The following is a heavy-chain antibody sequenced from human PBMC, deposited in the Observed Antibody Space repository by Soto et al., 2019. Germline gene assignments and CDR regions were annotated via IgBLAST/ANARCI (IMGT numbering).Heavy chain of an antibody. Sequence: QVTVKESGPVLVKPTETLTLTCTVSGFSLSNAGLGVSWIRQPPGKALEWLAHIFSNDEKSYSTSLKSRLTISQDTSKSQVVLNMTNMDPVDTATYYCASTYSTSWYWFDPWGQGTLVTVSS. CDR3: ASTYSTSWYWFDP. V-gene: IGHV2-26*04. CDR1: GFSLSNAGLG. CDR2: IFSNDEK. D-gene: IGHD6-13*01. J-gene: IGHJ5*02.